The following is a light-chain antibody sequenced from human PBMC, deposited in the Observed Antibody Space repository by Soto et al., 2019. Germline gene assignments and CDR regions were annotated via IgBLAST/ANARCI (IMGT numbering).Light chain of an antibody. Sequence: QSVLTQPPSVSGAPGQRVTITCTGSCANIGAGYDVHWYQQLPGRAPKPLIYGNTNRPSGVPDRFSGSKSGTTAPLAITGLQAEDEADYYCVSFDGSLSVVFGGGTKLTVL. V-gene: IGLV1-40*01. J-gene: IGLJ2*01. CDR3: VSFDGSLSVV. CDR2: GNT. CDR1: CANIGAGYD.